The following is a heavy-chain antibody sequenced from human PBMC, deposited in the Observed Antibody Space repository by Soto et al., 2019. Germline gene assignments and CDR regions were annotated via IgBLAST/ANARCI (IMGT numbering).Heavy chain of an antibody. CDR1: GFTFSSYA. D-gene: IGHD6-19*01. V-gene: IGHV3-23*01. Sequence: GGYLILSCAASGFTFSSYAMSWVRQAPGKGLEWVSAISGSGGSKYYADSVKGRFTISRDNSKNTLYLQMNSLRAEDTAVYYCAKRRLEDSSGWYFGLNYYYYGRDVWGQGSTVTFA. CDR2: ISGSGGSK. CDR3: AKRRLEDSSGWYFGLNYYYYGRDV. J-gene: IGHJ6*02.